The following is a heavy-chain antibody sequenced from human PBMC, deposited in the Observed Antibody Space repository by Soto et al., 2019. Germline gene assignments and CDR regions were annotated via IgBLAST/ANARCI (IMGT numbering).Heavy chain of an antibody. D-gene: IGHD3-3*01. Sequence: SETLSLTCAVYGGSFSGYYWSWIRQPPGKGLEWIGEINHSGSTNYNPSLKSRVTISVDTSKSQFSLRLSSVTAADTAIYYCARGVSNYDFWSGYSHYYYYMDVWGKGTTVTVSS. CDR3: ARGVSNYDFWSGYSHYYYYMDV. CDR1: GGSFSGYY. V-gene: IGHV4-34*01. CDR2: INHSGST. J-gene: IGHJ6*03.